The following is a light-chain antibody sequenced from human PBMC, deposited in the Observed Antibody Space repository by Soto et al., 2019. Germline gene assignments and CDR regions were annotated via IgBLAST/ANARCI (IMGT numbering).Light chain of an antibody. Sequence: QSALTQPASVSGSPGQSRTICCTGTSSDVGGYNYVSWYQQHPGKAPKLMIYEVSNRPSGVSNRFSGFKSGNTASLTISGLQAEDEADYYCSSYASSSTLVFGTGTKVTV. CDR3: SSYASSSTLV. CDR1: SSDVGGYNY. J-gene: IGLJ1*01. V-gene: IGLV2-14*01. CDR2: EVS.